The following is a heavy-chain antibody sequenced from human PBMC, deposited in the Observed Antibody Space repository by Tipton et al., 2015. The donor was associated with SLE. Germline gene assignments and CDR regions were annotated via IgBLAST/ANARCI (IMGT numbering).Heavy chain of an antibody. D-gene: IGHD6-6*01. CDR1: GFSFDSYA. CDR3: AKGGYVSGSAEYFQH. Sequence: GSLRLSCAASGFSFDSYAMSWVRQAPGKGLEWVSVAYRDGSTFYADSVKGRFTISRDNSKNTLFLQMNSLGAEDTAVYYCAKGGYVSGSAEYFQHWGQGTLVTISS. CDR2: AYRDGST. V-gene: IGHV3-23*03. J-gene: IGHJ1*01.